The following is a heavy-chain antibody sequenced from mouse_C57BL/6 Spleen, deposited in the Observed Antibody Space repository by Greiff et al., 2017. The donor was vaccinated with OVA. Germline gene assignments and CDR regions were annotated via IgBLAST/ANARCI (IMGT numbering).Heavy chain of an antibody. D-gene: IGHD2-4*01. CDR1: GFTFSDYG. J-gene: IGHJ2*01. Sequence: EVQRVESGGGLVKPGGSLKLSCAASGFTFSDYGMHWVRQAPEKGLEWVAYISSGSSTIYYADTVKGRFSISRDNAKNTRFLQMTSLRSEDTAMYYCARGITTLFDDWGQGTTLTVSS. V-gene: IGHV5-17*01. CDR2: ISSGSSTI. CDR3: ARGITTLFDD.